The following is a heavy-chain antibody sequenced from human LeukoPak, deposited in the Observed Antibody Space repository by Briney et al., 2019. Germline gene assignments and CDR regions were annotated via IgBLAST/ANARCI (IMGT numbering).Heavy chain of an antibody. D-gene: IGHD2-15*01. J-gene: IGHJ4*02. Sequence: GGSLRLSCAASGFTVSSNYMSWVRQAPGKGLEWGSVIYSGGSTYYADSVKGRFTISRDNSKNTLYLQMNSLRAEDTAVYYCARAWGDGSCCDFDYWGQGTLVTVSS. CDR2: IYSGGST. V-gene: IGHV3-53*01. CDR3: ARAWGDGSCCDFDY. CDR1: GFTVSSNY.